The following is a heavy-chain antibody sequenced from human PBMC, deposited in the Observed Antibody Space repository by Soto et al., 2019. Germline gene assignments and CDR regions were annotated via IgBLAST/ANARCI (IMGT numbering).Heavy chain of an antibody. D-gene: IGHD2-8*01. CDR2: IIPVVATT. CDR3: ARGLLYATTYFDY. CDR1: GDTFTTNS. V-gene: IGHV1-69*06. Sequence: QVQLVQSGAEVKKPGSSVKVSCKDSGDTFTTNSLNWVRQAPGQGLEWMGGIIPVVATTKYAQKYQDRVTITGDKSTNTAYMELSSLRSDDTAVYYCARGLLYATTYFDYWGQGTPVTVSS. J-gene: IGHJ4*02.